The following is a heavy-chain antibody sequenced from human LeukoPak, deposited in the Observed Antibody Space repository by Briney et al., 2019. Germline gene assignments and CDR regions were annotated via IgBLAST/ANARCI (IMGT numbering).Heavy chain of an antibody. D-gene: IGHD6-19*01. Sequence: GGSLRLSCAASGFTFSSYAMSWVRPAPGLGLYLVSAISGSGGSTYYADSVKGRFTISRDNSKNTLYLQMNSLRAEDTAVYYCAKDREWLAWYYFDYWGQGTLVTVSS. CDR1: GFTFSSYA. J-gene: IGHJ4*02. CDR3: AKDREWLAWYYFDY. CDR2: ISGSGGST. V-gene: IGHV3-23*01.